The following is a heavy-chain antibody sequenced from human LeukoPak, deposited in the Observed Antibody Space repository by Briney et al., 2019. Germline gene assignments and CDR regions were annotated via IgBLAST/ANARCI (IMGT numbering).Heavy chain of an antibody. V-gene: IGHV1-8*01. CDR1: GYTFTSYD. CDR2: MNPNSGNT. Sequence: GASVKVSCKASGYTFTSYDINWVRQATGQGLEWMGWMNPNSGNTGYAQKFQGRVTMTRNTSISTAYMELSSLRSEDTAVYYCAGIRPYYYDSSGPYYYYGMDVWGQGTTVTVSS. J-gene: IGHJ6*02. CDR3: AGIRPYYYDSSGPYYYYGMDV. D-gene: IGHD3-22*01.